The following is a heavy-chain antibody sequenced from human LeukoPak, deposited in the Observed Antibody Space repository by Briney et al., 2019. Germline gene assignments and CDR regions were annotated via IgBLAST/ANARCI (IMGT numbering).Heavy chain of an antibody. V-gene: IGHV4-30-2*01. J-gene: IGHJ4*02. CDR2: ICHSGST. D-gene: IGHD6-13*01. CDR3: ARDRIAAAGIGLGFDY. CDR1: GGSISSGGYY. Sequence: PSETLSLTCTVSGGSISSGGYYWSWIRQPPGKGLEWIGYICHSGSTYYNPSLKSRVTISVDRSKNQFSLKLSSVTAVDTAVYYCARDRIAAAGIGLGFDYWGQGTLVTVSS.